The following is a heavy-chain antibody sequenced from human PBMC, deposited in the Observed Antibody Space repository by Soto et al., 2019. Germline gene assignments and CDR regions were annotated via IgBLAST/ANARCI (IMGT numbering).Heavy chain of an antibody. Sequence: VQRVESGGGVVQPGRSLRLSCAASGFTFSAYARHWVRQAPGKGLEWVAVVSHDGRNTHYADSVKGRFTISRDSSKNTVSLEMTSLRAEDTAVYYCAKGGRQWLVTSDFNYWGQGALVTVSS. J-gene: IGHJ4*02. V-gene: IGHV3-30*18. CDR3: AKGGRQWLVTSDFNY. D-gene: IGHD6-19*01. CDR1: GFTFSAYA. CDR2: VSHDGRNT.